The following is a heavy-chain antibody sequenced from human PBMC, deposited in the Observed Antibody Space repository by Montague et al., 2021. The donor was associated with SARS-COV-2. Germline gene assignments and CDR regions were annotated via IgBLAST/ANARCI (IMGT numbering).Heavy chain of an antibody. CDR3: ASETYFYEISAVEF. V-gene: IGHV3-74*03. J-gene: IGHJ4*02. CDR1: GFTFSGYW. CDR2: IKTDGSIV. Sequence: SLRLSCAASGFTFSGYWMHWARQAPGKGLVWVSRIKTDGSIVTYADSVRGRFTISSDNAKNTLYLQMNSLRAEDTALCYCASETYFYEISAVEFGGQGTLVTVSS. D-gene: IGHD3-22*01.